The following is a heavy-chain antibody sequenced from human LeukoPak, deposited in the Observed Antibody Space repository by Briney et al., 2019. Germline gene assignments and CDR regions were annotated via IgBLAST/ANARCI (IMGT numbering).Heavy chain of an antibody. CDR3: HYDSSGNDYFDY. CDR2: IRSKANSYAT. Sequence: GGSLRLSCAASGFTFSGSAMHWVRQASGKGLEWVGRIRSKANSYATAYAASVKGRFTISRDDSKNTAYLQMNSLKTEDTAVYYCHYDSSGNDYFDYWGQGTLVTVSS. V-gene: IGHV3-73*01. J-gene: IGHJ4*02. CDR1: GFTFSGSA. D-gene: IGHD3-22*01.